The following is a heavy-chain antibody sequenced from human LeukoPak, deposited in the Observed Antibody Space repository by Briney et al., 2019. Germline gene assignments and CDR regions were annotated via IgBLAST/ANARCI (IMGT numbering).Heavy chain of an antibody. V-gene: IGHV3-66*01. J-gene: IGHJ4*02. Sequence: GGSLRLSCAASGFTVSSSYMSWVRQAPGKGLEWVSLFYVGGYTLYADSVKGRFTISRDNSKNTLYLQMNSLRAEDTAVYYCARDGSPHTSGYYRFGGFDCWGQGTLLTVSS. CDR1: GFTVSSSY. CDR3: ARDGSPHTSGYYRFGGFDC. D-gene: IGHD3-22*01. CDR2: FYVGGYT.